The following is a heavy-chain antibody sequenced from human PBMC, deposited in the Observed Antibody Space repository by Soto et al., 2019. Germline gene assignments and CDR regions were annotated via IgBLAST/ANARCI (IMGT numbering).Heavy chain of an antibody. D-gene: IGHD2-21*01. CDR1: GFTFSNHG. CDR3: ARGLHSLFDY. CDR2: IWYDGNNK. J-gene: IGHJ4*02. V-gene: IGHV3-33*01. Sequence: QVQLVESGGGVVQPGGSLRLSCAASGFTFSNHGMHWVRQAPGKGLEWVAGIWYDGNNKYYADSVKGRFTISRDNSNNTLYVQMTSLRAEDTAVYYCARGLHSLFDYWGQGTLVTVSS.